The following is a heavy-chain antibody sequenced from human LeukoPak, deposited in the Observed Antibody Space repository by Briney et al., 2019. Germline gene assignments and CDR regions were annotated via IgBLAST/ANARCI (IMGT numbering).Heavy chain of an antibody. CDR1: GGSNSSGGYY. CDR3: ARDTGRGYYDSSGYGMDV. CDR2: IYYSGST. D-gene: IGHD3-22*01. V-gene: IGHV4-31*03. J-gene: IGHJ6*02. Sequence: PSETLSLTCTVSGGSNSSGGYYLSWIREHPGKGLEWIVYIYYSGSTYYNPSLKSRVTISVDTSKNQFSLKLSSVTAADTAVYYCARDTGRGYYDSSGYGMDVWGQGTTVTVSS.